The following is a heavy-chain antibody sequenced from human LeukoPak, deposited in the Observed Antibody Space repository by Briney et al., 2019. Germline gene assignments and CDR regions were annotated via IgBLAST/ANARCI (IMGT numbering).Heavy chain of an antibody. J-gene: IGHJ4*02. CDR1: GFTFSSYS. CDR2: ISSSSSYI. V-gene: IGHV3-21*01. Sequence: GGSLRLSCAASGFTFSSYSMNWVRQAPGKGLEWVSSISSSSSYIYYADSVKGRFTISRDNAKNSLYLQMNSLRAEDTAVYYCARGPGPVAATFGYWGQGTLVTVSS. CDR3: ARGPGPVAATFGY. D-gene: IGHD2-15*01.